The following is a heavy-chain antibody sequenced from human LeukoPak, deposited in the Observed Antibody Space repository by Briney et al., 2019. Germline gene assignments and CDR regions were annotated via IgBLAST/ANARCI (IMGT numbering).Heavy chain of an antibody. CDR1: GLTISSYS. CDR3: ARDADFSIAAAGPFDY. D-gene: IGHD6-13*01. J-gene: IGHJ4*02. Sequence: GGSLRLSCAASGLTISSYSMNWVRQAPGKGLQWVSYISSSSSTIYYADSVKGRFTISRDNAKNSLYPQMNSLRAEDTALYYCARDADFSIAAAGPFDYWGQGTLVTVSS. V-gene: IGHV3-48*01. CDR2: ISSSSSTI.